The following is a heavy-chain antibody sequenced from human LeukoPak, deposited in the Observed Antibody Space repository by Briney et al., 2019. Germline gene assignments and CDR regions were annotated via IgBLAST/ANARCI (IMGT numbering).Heavy chain of an antibody. CDR3: ARRATVTTNYFDY. J-gene: IGHJ4*02. CDR1: GITFRNYW. D-gene: IGHD4-17*01. Sequence: GGSLRLSCVASGITFRNYWMSWVRQAPGKGLEWVANIKQDGSEKYYVDSVKGRFTISRDNAKNSLYLQMNSLRAEDTAVYYCARRATVTTNYFDYWGQGTLVTVSS. V-gene: IGHV3-7*01. CDR2: IKQDGSEK.